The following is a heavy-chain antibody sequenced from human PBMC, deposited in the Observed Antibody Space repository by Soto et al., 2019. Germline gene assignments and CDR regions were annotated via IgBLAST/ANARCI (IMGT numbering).Heavy chain of an antibody. CDR3: ARGHKRGDSSGYGSLAFYYYYGMDV. D-gene: IGHD3-22*01. CDR2: IYYSGST. Sequence: PSETLSLTCTVSGGSISSYYWSWIRQPPGKGLEWIGYIYYSGSTNYNPSLKSRVTISVDTSKNQFSLKLSSVTAADTAVYYCARGHKRGDSSGYGSLAFYYYYGMDVWGQGTTVTV. V-gene: IGHV4-59*01. CDR1: GGSISSYY. J-gene: IGHJ6*02.